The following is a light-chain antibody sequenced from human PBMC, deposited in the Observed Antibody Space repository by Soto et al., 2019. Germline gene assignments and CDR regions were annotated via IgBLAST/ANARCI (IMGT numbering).Light chain of an antibody. CDR1: HSINTC. V-gene: IGKV1-5*01. CDR2: DAS. CDR3: QQYDTYPLT. J-gene: IGKJ4*01. Sequence: DGQMTQSRSSLSASVGDRVTITCRASHSINTCLAWYQQKPWKVPKFLIDDASTLETGVPSSFSASASGTEFTITISGLQPEDVASYYCQQYDTYPLTFGGGTRVELK.